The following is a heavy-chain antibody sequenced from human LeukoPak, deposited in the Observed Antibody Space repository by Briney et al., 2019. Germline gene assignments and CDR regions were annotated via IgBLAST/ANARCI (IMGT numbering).Heavy chain of an antibody. D-gene: IGHD2-15*01. CDR1: GLTFSTSS. CDR3: ARGYCSGGSCYSDY. J-gene: IGHJ4*02. V-gene: IGHV3-48*02. CDR2: ISRSSSTI. Sequence: GGSLRLSCAASGLTFSTSSMHWVRQAPGKGLEWVSYISRSSSTIYYADSVKGRFTISRDNAKDSLYLQMNSLRDEDTAVYYCARGYCSGGSCYSDYRGQGTLVTASS.